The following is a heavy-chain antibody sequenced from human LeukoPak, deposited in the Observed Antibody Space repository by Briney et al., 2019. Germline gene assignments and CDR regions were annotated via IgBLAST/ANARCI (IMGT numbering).Heavy chain of an antibody. CDR2: INPSGGST. D-gene: IGHD3-3*01. Sequence: GASVKVSCKASGYTFTSYYMHWVRQAPGQGLEWMGIINPSGGSTSYAQKFQGRVTMTRDTSTSTVYMELSSLRSEDTAVYYCARDAGRSYDFWSGYRGKSFDYWGQGTLVTVSS. V-gene: IGHV1-46*01. CDR1: GYTFTSYY. CDR3: ARDAGRSYDFWSGYRGKSFDY. J-gene: IGHJ4*02.